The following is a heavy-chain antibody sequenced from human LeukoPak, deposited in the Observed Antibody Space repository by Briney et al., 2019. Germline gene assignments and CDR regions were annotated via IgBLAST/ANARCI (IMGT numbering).Heavy chain of an antibody. D-gene: IGHD2-2*01. Sequence: ASVKVPCKASGFTFTSSAMQWVRQARGQRLEWIGWIVVGSGNTNYAQKFQERVTITRDMSTSTAYMELSSLRSEDTAVYYCAADRGVPAAIPNYYYYYGMDVWGQGTTVTVSS. CDR2: IVVGSGNT. CDR1: GFTFTSSA. V-gene: IGHV1-58*02. J-gene: IGHJ6*02. CDR3: AADRGVPAAIPNYYYYYGMDV.